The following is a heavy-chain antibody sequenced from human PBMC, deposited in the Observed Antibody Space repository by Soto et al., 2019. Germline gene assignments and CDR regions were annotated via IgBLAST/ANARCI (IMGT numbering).Heavy chain of an antibody. J-gene: IGHJ6*02. CDR1: GVSISSGDYY. V-gene: IGHV4-30-4*01. Sequence: PSEPLCLTCTVSGVSISSGDYYWSRIRQPPGKGLEWIGYIYYSGSTYYNPSLKSRVTISVDTSKNQFSLKLSSVTAADTAVYYCARDHYVYDILTGYGYYYGMDVWGQGTTVTVSS. D-gene: IGHD3-9*01. CDR2: IYYSGST. CDR3: ARDHYVYDILTGYGYYYGMDV.